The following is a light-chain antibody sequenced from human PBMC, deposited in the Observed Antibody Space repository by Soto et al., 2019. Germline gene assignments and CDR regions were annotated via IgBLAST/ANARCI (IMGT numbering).Light chain of an antibody. V-gene: IGLV2-14*03. Sequence: QSALTQPASVSGSPVQASTISCTGTSSDVGYYNSVSWYQRHPGKVPKLIIYDVSSRPSGVSNRFSGFKSGNTASLTISGLQAEDEADYYCSSYPSSETHVLFGGGTKLTVL. CDR2: DVS. J-gene: IGLJ2*01. CDR1: SSDVGYYNS. CDR3: SSYPSSETHVL.